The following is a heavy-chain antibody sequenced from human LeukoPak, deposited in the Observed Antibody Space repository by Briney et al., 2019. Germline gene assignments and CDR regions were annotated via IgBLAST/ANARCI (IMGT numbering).Heavy chain of an antibody. CDR3: ARDAGGAWPFDY. D-gene: IGHD4-17*01. J-gene: IGHJ4*02. Sequence: GGSLRLSCAASGFAFSNTGMTWVRQAPGRGLEWVSTISPTGEGTHYADSVRGRFTISRDNSKNTLSLEMNSLRADDTATYYCARDAGGAWPFDYWGQGTRVIVSS. V-gene: IGHV3-23*01. CDR1: GFAFSNTG. CDR2: ISPTGEGT.